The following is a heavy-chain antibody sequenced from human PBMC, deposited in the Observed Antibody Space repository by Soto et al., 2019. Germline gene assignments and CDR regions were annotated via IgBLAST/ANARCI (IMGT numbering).Heavy chain of an antibody. V-gene: IGHV4-39*07. CDR2: IYYSGRT. CDR3: ARGRSSSGWYGH. J-gene: IGHJ4*02. CDR1: GDSINSRSYY. Sequence: SETLSLTCTVTGDSINSRSYYWGWIRQPPGKGLEWIGSIYYSGRTYNNPSLKSRVTISVDTSKNQFSLKLSSVTAADTAVYYCARGRSSSGWYGHWGQGTLVTVSS. D-gene: IGHD6-19*01.